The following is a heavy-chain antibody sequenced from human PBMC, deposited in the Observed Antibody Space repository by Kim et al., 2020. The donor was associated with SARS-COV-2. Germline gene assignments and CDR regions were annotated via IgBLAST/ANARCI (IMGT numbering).Heavy chain of an antibody. J-gene: IGHJ4*02. CDR3: ARVIRSSSSGYYFDY. V-gene: IGHV4-31*02. D-gene: IGHD6-6*01. Sequence: PSLKSRVTISVDTPKNQFSLKLSSVTAADTAVYYCARVIRSSSSGYYFDYWGQGTLVTVSS.